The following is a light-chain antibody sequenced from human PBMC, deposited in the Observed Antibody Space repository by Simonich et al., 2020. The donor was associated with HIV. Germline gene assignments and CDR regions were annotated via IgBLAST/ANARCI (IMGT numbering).Light chain of an antibody. J-gene: IGKJ3*01. Sequence: EIVLTQSPATLALSPGERATLSCMASHIVSSYLAWYQLKPGQAPSLLIYDASNRATGLPAMFSGSGSGTDFTLTISSLQPEDFATYYCQQSYSTPLFTFGPGTKVDIK. CDR3: QQSYSTPLFT. CDR1: HIVSSY. V-gene: IGKV3-11*01. CDR2: DAS.